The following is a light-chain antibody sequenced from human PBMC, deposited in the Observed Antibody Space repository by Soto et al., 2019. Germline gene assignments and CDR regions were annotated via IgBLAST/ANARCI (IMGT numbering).Light chain of an antibody. CDR1: SSNIGAGYD. CDR3: QSYDTSLSGVI. J-gene: IGLJ2*01. CDR2: ADN. Sequence: QSVLTQPPSVSGAPGQKITMSCTGSSSNIGAGYDVHWYQQIPGAAPRLLIYADNNRPSGVPDRFSASKSGTSASLAITGLQGEDEANYYCQSYDTSLSGVIFGAGTKLTVL. V-gene: IGLV1-40*01.